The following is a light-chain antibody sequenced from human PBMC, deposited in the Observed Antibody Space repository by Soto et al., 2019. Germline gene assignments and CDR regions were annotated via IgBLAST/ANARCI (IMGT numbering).Light chain of an antibody. CDR2: VNSDGSH. V-gene: IGLV4-69*01. J-gene: IGLJ2*01. CDR1: SGHSSYA. Sequence: QPVLTQSPSASASLGASVKLTCTLSSGHSSYAIAWHQQQPEKGPRYLMKVNSDGSHTKGDGIPDRFSGSNSGAERYLTISSLQSEDEADYYCQTWGTGIVLFGGGTKLTVL. CDR3: QTWGTGIVL.